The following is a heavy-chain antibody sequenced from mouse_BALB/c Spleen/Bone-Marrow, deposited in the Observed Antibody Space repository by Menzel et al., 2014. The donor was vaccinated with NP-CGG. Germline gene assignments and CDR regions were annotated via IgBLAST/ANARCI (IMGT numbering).Heavy chain of an antibody. CDR3: VYGNYYLAY. CDR2: INPSTGYT. D-gene: IGHD2-1*01. Sequence: VQLQQSGAELAKPGASVKMSCKASGYTFTSHWMHWVKQRPGQGLEWIGYINPSTGYTEYNQKFKDKATLTADKSSSTAYMQLSSLTSEDSAVYYCVYGNYYLAYWGRGTLVTVSA. CDR1: GYTFTSHW. J-gene: IGHJ3*01. V-gene: IGHV1-7*01.